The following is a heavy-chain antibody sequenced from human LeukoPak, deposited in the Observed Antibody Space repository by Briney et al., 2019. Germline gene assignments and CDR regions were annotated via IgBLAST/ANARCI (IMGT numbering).Heavy chain of an antibody. D-gene: IGHD3-22*01. CDR3: AREVNTYPSGNAFDI. CDR1: GFSFSSYG. Sequence: GGSLRLSCAASGFSFSSYGMHWVRQAPGKGLEWVAVIWYDGSKKYYADSVKGRFTISRDNSKNTLYLQMNSLRAEDTAVYYCAREVNTYPSGNAFDIWGQGTMVTVSS. J-gene: IGHJ3*02. V-gene: IGHV3-33*01. CDR2: IWYDGSKK.